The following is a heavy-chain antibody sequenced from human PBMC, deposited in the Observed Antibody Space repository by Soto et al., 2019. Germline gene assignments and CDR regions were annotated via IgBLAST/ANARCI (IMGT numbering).Heavy chain of an antibody. CDR1: GGTFSSYA. Sequence: ASVKVSCKASGGTFSSYAISWVRQAPGQGLEWMGIIIPSGGTTSYAQKFQGRVTMTRDTSTSTVYLELSSLRSEDTAVYYCARSTAMANQDYYYYYYGMDVWGQGTTVTVSS. CDR3: ARSTAMANQDYYYYYYGMDV. J-gene: IGHJ6*02. CDR2: IIPSGGTT. D-gene: IGHD5-18*01. V-gene: IGHV1-46*01.